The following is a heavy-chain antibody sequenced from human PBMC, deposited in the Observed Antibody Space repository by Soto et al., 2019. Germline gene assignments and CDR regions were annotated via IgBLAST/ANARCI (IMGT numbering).Heavy chain of an antibody. CDR1: GFTFSDYY. V-gene: IGHV3-11*01. J-gene: IGHJ5*02. Sequence: GGSLRLSCAASGFTFSDYYMSWIRQAPGKGLEWVSYISSSGSTIYYADSVKGRFTISRDNAKNSLYLQMNSLRAEDTAVYYCAPHPALGYCSGGSCYSGWFDPWGQGTLVTVSS. CDR2: ISSSGSTI. D-gene: IGHD2-15*01. CDR3: APHPALGYCSGGSCYSGWFDP.